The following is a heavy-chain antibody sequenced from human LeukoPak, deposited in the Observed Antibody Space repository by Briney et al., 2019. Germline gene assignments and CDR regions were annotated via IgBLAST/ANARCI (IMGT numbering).Heavy chain of an antibody. CDR2: IYYSGST. Sequence: PSETLSLTCTVSGGSISNYYWGWIRQPPGEGLEWIGSIYYSGSTYYNPSLKSRVTISVDTSKNQFSLKLSSVTAADTAVYYCARHEVGYSSSWYWFDPWGQGTLVTVSS. CDR3: ARHEVGYSSSWYWFDP. V-gene: IGHV4-39*01. CDR1: GGSISNYY. J-gene: IGHJ5*02. D-gene: IGHD6-13*01.